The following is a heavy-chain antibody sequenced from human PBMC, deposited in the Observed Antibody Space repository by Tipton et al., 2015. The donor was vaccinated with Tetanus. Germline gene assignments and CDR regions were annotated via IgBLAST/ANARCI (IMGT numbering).Heavy chain of an antibody. Sequence: SGVTVSGNYMSWVRQAPGKGLEWVSVIYTGGSADYTDSVKGRFTISRDNAKNSVYLQMNSLRAEDTAVYYCARDPVLGIGTHWGQGTLVTVSS. D-gene: IGHD2-21*01. J-gene: IGHJ4*02. CDR1: GVTVSGNY. CDR3: ARDPVLGIGTH. CDR2: IYTGGSA. V-gene: IGHV3-66*01.